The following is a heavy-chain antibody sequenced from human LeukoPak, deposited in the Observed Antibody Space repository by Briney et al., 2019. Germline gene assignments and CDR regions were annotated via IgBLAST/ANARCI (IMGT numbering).Heavy chain of an antibody. CDR2: ISSSGYTI. V-gene: IGHV3-48*03. CDR1: GFTFSNYE. J-gene: IGHJ6*03. CDR3: VSVTTVAEDYYYMDV. D-gene: IGHD4-23*01. Sequence: GGSLRLSCAASGFTFSNYEMNWVRQAPGKGLEWVSYISSSGYTIRNADSVKGRFTISRDNAKNSLYLQMNSLRAEDTAFYYCVSVTTVAEDYYYMDVWGKGTTVTVSS.